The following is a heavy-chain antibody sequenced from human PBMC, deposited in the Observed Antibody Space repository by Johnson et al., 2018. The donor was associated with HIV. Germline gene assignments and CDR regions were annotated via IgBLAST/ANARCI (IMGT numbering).Heavy chain of an antibody. J-gene: IGHJ3*02. Sequence: QVQLVESGGGVVQPGRSLRLSCAASGFTFSSYAMHWVRQAPGKGLEWVAVISYDGSNKYYADSVKGRFTISRDNSKNTLYLQMNSLRPEDTGVYYCAKAYCPGCDGFDIWGQGTMVTVSS. V-gene: IGHV3-30*04. D-gene: IGHD2-21*01. CDR1: GFTFSSYA. CDR2: ISYDGSNK. CDR3: AKAYCPGCDGFDI.